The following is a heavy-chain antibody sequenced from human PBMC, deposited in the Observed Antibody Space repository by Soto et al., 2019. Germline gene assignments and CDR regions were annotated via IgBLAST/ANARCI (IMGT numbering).Heavy chain of an antibody. CDR1: GGSFISYS. V-gene: IGHV1-69*02. CDR2: IIPIQGKA. D-gene: IGHD2-21*01. CDR3: AKSVLFVDHAYMDV. Sequence: QVQLVQSGAELKKPGSSVKVSCEASGGSFISYSFTWVRQAPGQGLEWMGRIIPIQGKANYALKFQDRVTITADRSTRTAYMELRSLRPEDTAVYDCAKSVLFVDHAYMDVWGKGTTVTVSS. J-gene: IGHJ6*03.